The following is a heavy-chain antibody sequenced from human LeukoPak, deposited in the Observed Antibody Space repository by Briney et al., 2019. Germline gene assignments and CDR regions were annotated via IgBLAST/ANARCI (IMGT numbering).Heavy chain of an antibody. V-gene: IGHV3-21*01. CDR3: ARGMVRGVIPVTDY. CDR1: GFTFSSYS. J-gene: IGHJ4*02. D-gene: IGHD3-10*01. Sequence: PGRSLRLSCAASGFTFSSYSMNWVRQAPGKGLEWVSSISSSSSYIYYADSVKGRFTISRDNAKNSLYLQMNSLRAEDTAVYYCARGMVRGVIPVTDYWGQGTLVTVSS. CDR2: ISSSSSYI.